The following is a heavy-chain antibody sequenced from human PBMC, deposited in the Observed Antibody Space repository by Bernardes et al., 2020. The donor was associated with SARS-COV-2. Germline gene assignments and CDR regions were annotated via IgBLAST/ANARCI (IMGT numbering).Heavy chain of an antibody. D-gene: IGHD3-3*01. V-gene: IGHV3-30*18. CDR1: GFTFTAYA. J-gene: IGHJ4*02. Sequence: GGSLRLCCAASGFTFTAYAMHWVRQAPGKGLEWVAIISYDGRKTYYRDSVKGRFTISRDNSKNTVYMEMNSLRDEDTAVYYCVKPRKASFEVVTNFEKWGQGTLVSVSS. CDR3: VKPRKASFEVVTNFEK. CDR2: ISYDGRKT.